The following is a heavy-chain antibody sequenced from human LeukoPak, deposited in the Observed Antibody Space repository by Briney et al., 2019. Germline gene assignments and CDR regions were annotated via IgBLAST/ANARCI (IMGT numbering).Heavy chain of an antibody. D-gene: IGHD6-19*01. CDR3: AKDYSSGWYGAFDI. Sequence: PGGSLRLSCAASGFTFDDYAMHWVRQAPGKGLEWVSGISWDSGSIGYADSVKGRFTISRDNAKNSLYLQMNGLRAEDTALYYCAKDYSSGWYGAFDIWGQGTMVTVSS. CDR2: ISWDSGSI. V-gene: IGHV3-9*01. J-gene: IGHJ3*02. CDR1: GFTFDDYA.